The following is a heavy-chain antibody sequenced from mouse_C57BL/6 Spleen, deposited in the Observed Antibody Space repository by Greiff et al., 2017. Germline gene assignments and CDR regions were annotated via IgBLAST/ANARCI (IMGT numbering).Heavy chain of an antibody. CDR3: ERGGKKDYYAMDD. J-gene: IGHJ4*01. CDR1: YFAFMASA. D-gene: IGHD2-1*01. CDR2: FTMYSDAT. V-gene: IGHV1-49*01. Sequence: LQESGAELVRPGSSVKLSCKDSYFAFMASAMHWVKQRPGHGLEWIGSFTMYSDATEYSENFKGKATLTANTSSSTAYMELSSLTSEDSAVYYCERGGKKDYYAMDDWGQGTSVTVSS.